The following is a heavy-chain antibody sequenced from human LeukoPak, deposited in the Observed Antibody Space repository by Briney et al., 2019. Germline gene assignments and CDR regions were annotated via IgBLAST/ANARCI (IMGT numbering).Heavy chain of an antibody. D-gene: IGHD5-18*01. CDR3: ARDDRGYNFGDY. V-gene: IGHV3-21*01. CDR2: ISSSSRYI. CDR1: GFTFSSYN. Sequence: GGSLRLSCAASGFTFSSYNMNWVRQAPGKGLEWVSSISSSSRYIHYADSVRGRFTISRVNAKNSLYLQMNSLRAEDTAVYYCARDDRGYNFGDYWGQGTLVTVSS. J-gene: IGHJ4*02.